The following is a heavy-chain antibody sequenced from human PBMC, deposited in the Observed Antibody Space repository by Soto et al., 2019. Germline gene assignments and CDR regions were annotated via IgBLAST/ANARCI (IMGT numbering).Heavy chain of an antibody. Sequence: GGSLRLSCAASGFTFSSFWMTWVRQAPGKGLEWVANIKQDGSEKYYVDSVKGRFTISRDNARNSLLLEMKSLRSEDTAVYPCVRDRSGSYLEGFDYWGQGTLVTVSS. CDR2: IKQDGSEK. V-gene: IGHV3-7*01. CDR3: VRDRSGSYLEGFDY. D-gene: IGHD1-26*01. J-gene: IGHJ4*02. CDR1: GFTFSSFW.